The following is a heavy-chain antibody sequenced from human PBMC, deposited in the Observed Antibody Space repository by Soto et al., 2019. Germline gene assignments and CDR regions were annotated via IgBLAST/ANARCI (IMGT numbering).Heavy chain of an antibody. Sequence: PSETLSLTCTVSGDSISSSNYFWGWFRQPPGKGLEWIGTIFYSGSTYYNPSLKSRVTISVDTSKNQFSLKLTSVTAADTALYYCARRYGWLYFDYWGQGSLVTVSS. J-gene: IGHJ4*02. CDR3: ARRYGWLYFDY. V-gene: IGHV4-39*01. CDR1: GDSISSSNYF. CDR2: IFYSGST. D-gene: IGHD3-10*01.